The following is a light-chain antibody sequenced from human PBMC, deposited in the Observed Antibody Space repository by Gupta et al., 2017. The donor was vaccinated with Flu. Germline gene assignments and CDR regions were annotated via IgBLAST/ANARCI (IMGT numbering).Light chain of an antibody. CDR2: TAS. Sequence: GDRVTIACRSSQIISTYFNWYQQKPGKAPNLLIYTASSLESGVPSRFSGSGSGTEFTLTIASLQPEDFATYYCQQIYASPLTFGQGTQVEIK. V-gene: IGKV1-39*01. J-gene: IGKJ1*01. CDR1: QIISTY. CDR3: QQIYASPLT.